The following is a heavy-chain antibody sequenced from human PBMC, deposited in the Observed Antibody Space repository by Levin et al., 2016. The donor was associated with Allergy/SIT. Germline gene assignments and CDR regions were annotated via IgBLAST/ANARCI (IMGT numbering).Heavy chain of an antibody. CDR3: ARVDIIVWSFDY. J-gene: IGHJ4*02. CDR1: GFTFSDYQ. V-gene: IGHV3-72*01. CDR2: TRNKLENYRT. D-gene: IGHD2-8*02. Sequence: GESLKISCAVSGFTFSDYQMDWVRQAPGKGLEWVGRTRNKLENYRTEYAASVKGRFTISRDDSKNSLYLQMNSLKTEDTAVYYCARVDIIVWSFDYWGQGTLVTVSS.